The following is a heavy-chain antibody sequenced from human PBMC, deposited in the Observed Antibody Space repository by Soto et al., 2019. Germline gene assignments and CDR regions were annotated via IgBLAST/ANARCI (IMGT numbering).Heavy chain of an antibody. CDR3: ARDSREAAAVGGLYY. D-gene: IGHD6-13*01. CDR1: GFTFSSYA. Sequence: GGSLRLSCAASGFTFSSYAMHWVRQAPGKGLEWVAVISYDGSNKYYADSVKGRFTIPRDNSKNTLYLQMNSLRAEDTAVYYCARDSREAAAVGGLYYWGQGTLVTVSS. J-gene: IGHJ4*02. CDR2: ISYDGSNK. V-gene: IGHV3-30-3*01.